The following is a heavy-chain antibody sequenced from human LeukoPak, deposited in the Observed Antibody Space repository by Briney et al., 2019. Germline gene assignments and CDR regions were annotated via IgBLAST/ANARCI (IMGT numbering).Heavy chain of an antibody. CDR3: ARAPTLAGWFDP. Sequence: ASVKVSCKASGYTFTSYAISWVRQAPGQGLEWMGGIIPIFGTANYAQKFQGRVTITADKSTSTAYMELSSLRSEDTAVYYCARAPTLAGWFDPWGQGTLVTVSS. CDR2: IIPIFGTA. J-gene: IGHJ5*02. CDR1: GYTFTSYA. D-gene: IGHD6-19*01. V-gene: IGHV1-69*06.